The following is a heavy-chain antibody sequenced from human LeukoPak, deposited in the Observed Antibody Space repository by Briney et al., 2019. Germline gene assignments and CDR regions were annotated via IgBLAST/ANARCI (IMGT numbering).Heavy chain of an antibody. CDR1: GFTFSSYS. Sequence: GGSLRLSCAASGFTFSSYSMNWVRQAPGKGLEWVSSISSSSSYIYYADSVKGRFTISRDNAKNSLYLQMNSLRAEDTAVYYCASLSSTYYYDSSGYHNAFDIWGQGTMVTVSS. CDR3: ASLSSTYYYDSSGYHNAFDI. D-gene: IGHD3-22*01. CDR2: ISSSSSYI. V-gene: IGHV3-21*04. J-gene: IGHJ3*02.